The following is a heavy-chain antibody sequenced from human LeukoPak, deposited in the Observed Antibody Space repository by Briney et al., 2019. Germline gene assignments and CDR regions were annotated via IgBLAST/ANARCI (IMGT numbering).Heavy chain of an antibody. V-gene: IGHV5-51*01. Sequence: TGESLKISCKGSGYSFTSYWIAWVRQMPGKGLEWMGIIYPDDSDTRYSPSFQGQVTITADKSISTAYLQWSSLKASDNAMCYCARQRRSSGWPNDYWGQGTLVTVSS. J-gene: IGHJ4*02. CDR2: IYPDDSDT. CDR3: ARQRRSSGWPNDY. D-gene: IGHD6-19*01. CDR1: GYSFTSYW.